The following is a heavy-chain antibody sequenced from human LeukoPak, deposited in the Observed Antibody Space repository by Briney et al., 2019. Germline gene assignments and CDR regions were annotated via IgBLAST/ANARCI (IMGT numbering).Heavy chain of an antibody. Sequence: PGGSLRHSCAASGFTFSNHGIHWVRQAPGKGLEWVAVIWYDGSRKYYGDSVKGRFTISRDNSKNTLYLEMNSLRVEDTAVYYSARDVSGSYFDFWGHGTLVTVSS. D-gene: IGHD3-3*01. CDR3: ARDVSGSYFDF. J-gene: IGHJ4*03. V-gene: IGHV3-33*01. CDR1: GFTFSNHG. CDR2: IWYDGSRK.